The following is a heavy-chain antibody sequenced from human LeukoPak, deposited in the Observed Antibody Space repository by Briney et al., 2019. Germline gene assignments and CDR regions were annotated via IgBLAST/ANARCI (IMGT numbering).Heavy chain of an antibody. CDR2: INTDGSST. V-gene: IGHV3-74*01. CDR3: ASSDYDSGGSAFDI. D-gene: IGHD3-22*01. Sequence: GGSLRLSCAASGFSFSTYWMHWVRQPPGKGLVWVSRINTDGSSTRYADSVKGRFTISRDNAKNTLYLQMNSLRAEDTAVYYCASSDYDSGGSAFDIWGQGTMVTVSS. CDR1: GFSFSTYW. J-gene: IGHJ3*02.